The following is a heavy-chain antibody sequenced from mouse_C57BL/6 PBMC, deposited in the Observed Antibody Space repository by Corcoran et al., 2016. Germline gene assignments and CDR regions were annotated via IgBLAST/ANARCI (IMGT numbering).Heavy chain of an antibody. CDR2: IYPGSGKT. Sequence: QVQLKQSGAELVRPGASVKLSCKASGCTFTDYYINWVKQRPGQGRGWIERIYPGSGKTYYNEQFKGKATLTTEKSSSTAYMQLSSLTSEDSAVYFCARGDWYFDGWGTGTTVTVSS. CDR1: GCTFTDYY. J-gene: IGHJ1*03. V-gene: IGHV1-76*01. CDR3: ARGDWYFDG.